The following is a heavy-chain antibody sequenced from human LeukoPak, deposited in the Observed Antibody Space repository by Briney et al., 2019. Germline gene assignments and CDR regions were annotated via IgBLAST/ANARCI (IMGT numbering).Heavy chain of an antibody. D-gene: IGHD1-26*01. Sequence: GASVKVSCKASGGTFSCYAISWVRQAPGQGLEWMGRIIPILGIANYAQKFQGRVTITADKSTSTAYMELSSLRSEDTAVYYCARGGGSYWFDPWGQGTLVTVSS. V-gene: IGHV1-69*04. J-gene: IGHJ5*02. CDR1: GGTFSCYA. CDR3: ARGGGSYWFDP. CDR2: IIPILGIA.